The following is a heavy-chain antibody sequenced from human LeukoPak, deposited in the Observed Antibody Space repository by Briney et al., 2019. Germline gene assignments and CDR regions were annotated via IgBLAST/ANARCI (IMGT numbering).Heavy chain of an antibody. D-gene: IGHD3-10*01. CDR3: ASDEGPRPYYGSGIFDY. CDR2: ISAYNGHT. V-gene: IGHV1-18*01. J-gene: IGHJ4*02. CDR1: GYTFTTNG. Sequence: ASVKVSCKASGYTFTTNGISWVRQAPGQGLEWMGWISAYNGHTNSAQKFQGRVTMTTDTSTSTAYMELRSLTSDDTAVYYCASDEGPRPYYGSGIFDYWGQGTLVTVSS.